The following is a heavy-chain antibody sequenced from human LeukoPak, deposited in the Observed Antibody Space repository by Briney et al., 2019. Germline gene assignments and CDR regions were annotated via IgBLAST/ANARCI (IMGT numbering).Heavy chain of an antibody. CDR2: INPNSGGT. Sequence: ASVKVSCKASGYTFTSYDINWVRQATGQGLEWMGWINPNSGGTNYAQKFQGRVTMTRDTSISTAYMELSRLRSDDTAVYYCARVFPVAGTYYYMDVWGKGTTVTISS. D-gene: IGHD6-19*01. CDR1: GYTFTSYD. J-gene: IGHJ6*03. V-gene: IGHV1-2*02. CDR3: ARVFPVAGTYYYMDV.